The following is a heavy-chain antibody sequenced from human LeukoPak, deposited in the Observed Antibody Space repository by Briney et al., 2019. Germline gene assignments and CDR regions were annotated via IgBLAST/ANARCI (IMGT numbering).Heavy chain of an antibody. J-gene: IGHJ6*03. CDR2: IIPIFGTA. Sequence: SVKVSCKASGGTFSSYAISWVRQAPGQGLEWMGGIIPIFGTANYAQKFQGRVTITADKSTSTAYMELSSLRSEDTAVYYCARSRYYDSWSGYFRTSYYYYYYMDVWGKGTTVTVSS. CDR3: ARSRYYDSWSGYFRTSYYYYYYMDV. V-gene: IGHV1-69*06. CDR1: GGTFSSYA. D-gene: IGHD3-3*01.